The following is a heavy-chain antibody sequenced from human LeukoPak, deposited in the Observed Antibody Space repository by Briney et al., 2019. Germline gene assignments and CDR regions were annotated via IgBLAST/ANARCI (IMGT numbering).Heavy chain of an antibody. CDR1: GGSFSGYY. V-gene: IGHV4-34*01. Sequence: SETLSLTCAVSGGSFSGYYWSWIRQPPGKGLEWIGEINNSGSTNYNPSLKSRVTISVDTSKNQSSLKLSSVTAADTAVYYCARDQKRRSGYYPQGAFDIWGQGTMVTVSS. J-gene: IGHJ3*02. CDR3: ARDQKRRSGYYPQGAFDI. CDR2: INNSGST. D-gene: IGHD3-22*01.